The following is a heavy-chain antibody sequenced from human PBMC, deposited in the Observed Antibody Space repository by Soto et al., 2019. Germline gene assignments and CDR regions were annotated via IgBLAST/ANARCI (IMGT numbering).Heavy chain of an antibody. CDR3: RGSGRNWFGP. J-gene: IGHJ5*02. V-gene: IGHV3-23*01. D-gene: IGHD3-10*01. Sequence: EVQLLESGGGLIQPGGSLRLSCAASGFTFSTYAMSWVRQAPGKGLEWVSSLSGAGTSTYYADSVKGRFTISRDNSKNTLYLRMNNLRAEDTAVYYCRGSGRNWFGPWGQGTLVTVSS. CDR2: LSGAGTST. CDR1: GFTFSTYA.